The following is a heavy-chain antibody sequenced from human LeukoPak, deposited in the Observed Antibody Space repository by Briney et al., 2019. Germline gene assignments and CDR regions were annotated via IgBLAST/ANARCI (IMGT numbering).Heavy chain of an antibody. CDR1: GVAFSNYW. J-gene: IGHJ4*02. V-gene: IGHV3-7*03. Sequence: GGSLRLSCAISGVAFSNYWMSWVRQAPGKGLEWVGKINQDGSAKYYVDSVKGRFTISRDNAKNSLYLQMDSLRAEDTAVYYCVGAPLDYWGQGTLVTVSS. CDR2: INQDGSAK. CDR3: VGAPLDY.